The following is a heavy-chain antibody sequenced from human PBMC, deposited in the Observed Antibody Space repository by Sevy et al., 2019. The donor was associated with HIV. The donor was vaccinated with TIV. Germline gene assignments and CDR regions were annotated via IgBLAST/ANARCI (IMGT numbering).Heavy chain of an antibody. CDR1: GFTFSSYG. D-gene: IGHD3-22*01. V-gene: IGHV3-30*18. CDR3: AKDRAYYDSSGYYSYFDY. Sequence: GGSLGLSCAASGFTFSSYGMHWVRQAPGKGLEWVAVISYDGSNKYYADSVKGRFTISRDNSKNTLYLQMNSLRAEDTAVYYCAKDRAYYDSSGYYSYFDYWGQGTLVTVSS. J-gene: IGHJ4*02. CDR2: ISYDGSNK.